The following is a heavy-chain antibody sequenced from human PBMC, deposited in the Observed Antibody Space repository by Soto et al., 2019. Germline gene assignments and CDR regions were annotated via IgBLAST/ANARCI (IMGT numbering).Heavy chain of an antibody. CDR2: IHYSGST. CDR1: GGSISSYF. D-gene: IGHD6-13*01. J-gene: IGHJ5*02. CDR3: ARFIGTAAAGSWFDP. Sequence: SETLSLTCPVSGGSISSYFLSWIRQPPGKGLEWIGYIHYSGSTNYNPSLKSRVTISVDTSKNQFSLKLSSVTAADTAVYYCARFIGTAAAGSWFDPWGQGTLVTVSS. V-gene: IGHV4-59*01.